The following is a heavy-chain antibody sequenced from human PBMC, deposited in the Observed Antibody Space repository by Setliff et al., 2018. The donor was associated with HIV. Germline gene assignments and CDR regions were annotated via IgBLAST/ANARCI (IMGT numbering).Heavy chain of an antibody. CDR1: GYTFTSYG. V-gene: IGHV1-18*01. CDR2: ISAHNGNT. D-gene: IGHD3-22*01. CDR3: ARDPRHYYDTTGYSPYNWFDP. J-gene: IGHJ5*02. Sequence: ASAKVSCKASGYTFTSYGISWVRQAPGQGLEWMGWISAHNGNTKYAQKLQGRVTMTTDTSTSTAYMELRSLRSDDTAVYYCARDPRHYYDTTGYSPYNWFDPWGQGTLVTVSS.